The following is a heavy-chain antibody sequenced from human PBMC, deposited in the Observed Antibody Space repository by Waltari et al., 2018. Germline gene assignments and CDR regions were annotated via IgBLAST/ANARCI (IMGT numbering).Heavy chain of an antibody. Sequence: QVQLQESGPGLVKPSQTLSLTCTVSGGSISSGGYYWSWIRQHPGKGLEWIGYIYYSGSTYYNPSLKSRVTISVDTSKNQFSLKLSSVTAADTAVYYCAREGTTRTPSDAFDIWGQGTMVTVFS. CDR1: GGSISSGGYY. CDR3: AREGTTRTPSDAFDI. J-gene: IGHJ3*02. CDR2: IYYSGST. V-gene: IGHV4-31*03. D-gene: IGHD1-1*01.